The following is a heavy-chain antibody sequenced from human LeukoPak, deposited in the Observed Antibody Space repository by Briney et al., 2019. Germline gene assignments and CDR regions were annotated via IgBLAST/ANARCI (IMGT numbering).Heavy chain of an antibody. CDR1: GFTFSSFD. CDR2: ISTMSSTK. V-gene: IGHV3-48*02. Sequence: PGGSLRLSCAVSGFTFSSFDMNWVRQAPGKGLEWVSYISTMSSTKYHADSVKGRFTISRDNAQNSLYLQMNSLRDEDTAVYYCARGKIGYYYGDSDGFWGQGTLVTVSS. J-gene: IGHJ4*02. CDR3: ARGKIGYYYGDSDGF. D-gene: IGHD4-17*01.